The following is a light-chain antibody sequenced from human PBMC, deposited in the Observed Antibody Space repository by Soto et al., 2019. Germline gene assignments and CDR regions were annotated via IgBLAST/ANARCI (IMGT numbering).Light chain of an antibody. J-gene: IGKJ2*01. CDR3: QQSYNAPYT. V-gene: IGKV1-39*01. CDR1: QSISSY. CDR2: AAS. Sequence: DIQMTQSPSSLSASVGDRVTITFRASQSISSYLNWYQQKPGKAPKLLIYAASSLQSGVPSRFSGSGSGTDFTLTISSLQPEDFATYYCQQSYNAPYTFGPGAKVDIK.